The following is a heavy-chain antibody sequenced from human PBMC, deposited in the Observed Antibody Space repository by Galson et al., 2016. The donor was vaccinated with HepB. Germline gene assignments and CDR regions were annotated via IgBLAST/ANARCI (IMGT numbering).Heavy chain of an antibody. CDR1: GDSIRSNHW. J-gene: IGHJ4*02. CDR3: AREDNGLGRLDY. Sequence: TLSLTCSVSGDSIRSNHWWTWVRQAPGKGLEWIGQVFYSGHTNYSPSLKSRVTISVDTSKNHFALNLQSVTAADTAVYFCAREDNGLGRLDYWGQGNLVTVYS. CDR2: VFYSGHT. D-gene: IGHD3-10*01. V-gene: IGHV4-4*01.